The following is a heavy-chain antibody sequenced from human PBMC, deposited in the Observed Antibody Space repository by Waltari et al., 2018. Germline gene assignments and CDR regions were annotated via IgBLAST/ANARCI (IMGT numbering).Heavy chain of an antibody. CDR3: ARGVDY. Sequence: QVHLQESGPGLVKPSETLSLTCTVSGDSISSSYWTWIRQPAGKGLEWIVRISSSVKTFYNPSLKSRVTISIDTSKNQFSLNLDSVTATDTAIYYCARGVDYWGQGTLVTVSS. CDR2: ISSSVKT. CDR1: GDSISSSY. J-gene: IGHJ4*02. V-gene: IGHV4-4*07.